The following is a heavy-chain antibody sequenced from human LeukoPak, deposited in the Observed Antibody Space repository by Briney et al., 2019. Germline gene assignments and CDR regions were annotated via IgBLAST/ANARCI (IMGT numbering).Heavy chain of an antibody. CDR2: IRYDGSNK. D-gene: IGHD2-2*01. CDR3: AKDGAGRYCSSTSCPDAFDI. Sequence: GGSLRLSCAASGFTFSSYGMHWVRQAPGKGLEWVAFIRYDGSNKYYADSVKGRFTISRDNSKNTLFLQMNSLRAEDTAVYYCAKDGAGRYCSSTSCPDAFDIWGQGTIVTVSS. CDR1: GFTFSSYG. J-gene: IGHJ3*02. V-gene: IGHV3-30*02.